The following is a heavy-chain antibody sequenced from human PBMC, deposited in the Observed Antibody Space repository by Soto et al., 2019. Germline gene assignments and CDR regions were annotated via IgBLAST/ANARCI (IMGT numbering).Heavy chain of an antibody. CDR2: INHSGST. CDR1: GGSFSGYY. J-gene: IGHJ5*02. V-gene: IGHV4-34*01. D-gene: IGHD6-19*01. Sequence: SETLSLTCAVYGGSFSGYYWSWIRQPPGKGLEWIGEINHSGSTNYNPSLKSRFTISVDTSNNQFSLRLSPVTAADTAVYYCATVSLGAVAGTQVHWFDPWGQGTLVTVSS. CDR3: ATVSLGAVAGTQVHWFDP.